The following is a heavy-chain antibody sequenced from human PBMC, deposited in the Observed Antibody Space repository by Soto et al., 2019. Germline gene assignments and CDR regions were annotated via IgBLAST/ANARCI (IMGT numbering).Heavy chain of an antibody. J-gene: IGHJ5*02. CDR1: GGSISSGPYS. CDR3: AREGTGTTPGWFGP. CDR2: IYYSGTT. Sequence: QVQLQESGPGLVKPSQTLSLTCTVSGGSISSGPYSWSWIRQHPGKGLEWIGYIYYSGTTYYNPSLKSRVTLSVDTSKNRFSLRLSSMTAADTAVYYCAREGTGTTPGWFGPWGQGTLVTVSS. V-gene: IGHV4-31*03. D-gene: IGHD1-7*01.